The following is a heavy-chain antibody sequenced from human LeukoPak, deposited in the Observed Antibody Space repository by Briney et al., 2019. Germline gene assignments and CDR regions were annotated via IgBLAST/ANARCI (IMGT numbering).Heavy chain of an antibody. CDR1: GFPVNKYE. Sequence: GGSLRLPCAASGFPVNKYEMHWVRQAPGKGLEWVSYIDAGATSTNYADSVWGRFTLSRDNAQNSVHLQMNSLRDEDTAVYYCVRGRLLRSTKYFDYWGQGALVTVSS. D-gene: IGHD2-21*02. CDR2: IDAGATST. J-gene: IGHJ4*02. V-gene: IGHV3-48*03. CDR3: VRGRLLRSTKYFDY.